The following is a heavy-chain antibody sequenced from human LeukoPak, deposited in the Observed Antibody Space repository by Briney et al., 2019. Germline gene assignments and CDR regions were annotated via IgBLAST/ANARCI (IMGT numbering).Heavy chain of an antibody. J-gene: IGHJ3*01. CDR2: ICHSGNT. CDR3: ARYCNAGACSMFKTFDV. CDR1: GDSINSAIYC. D-gene: IGHD2-15*01. V-gene: IGHV4-39*01. Sequence: SETLSLTCTVSGDSINSAIYCWGWIRQPPGKDLEWIGTICHSGNTYYNPSLKSRVTVSVDTSKSQLSLRLNSVTAADTSVYYCARYCNAGACSMFKTFDVWGQGTMVTVSS.